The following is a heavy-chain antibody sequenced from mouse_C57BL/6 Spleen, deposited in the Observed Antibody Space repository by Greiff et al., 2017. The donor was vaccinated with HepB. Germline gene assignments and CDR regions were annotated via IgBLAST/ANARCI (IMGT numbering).Heavy chain of an antibody. CDR2: IDPEDGET. J-gene: IGHJ3*01. Sequence: VQLQQSGAELVKPGASVKLSCTASGFNIKDYYMHWVKQRTEQGLEWIGRIDPEDGETKYAPKFQGKATITADTSSNTAYLQLSSLTSEDTDVYYCARSEYDYSWFAYWGQGTLVTVSA. V-gene: IGHV14-2*01. CDR3: ARSEYDYSWFAY. CDR1: GFNIKDYY. D-gene: IGHD2-4*01.